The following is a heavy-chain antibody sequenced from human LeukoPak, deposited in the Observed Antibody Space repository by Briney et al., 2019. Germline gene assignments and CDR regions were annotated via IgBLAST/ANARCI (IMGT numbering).Heavy chain of an antibody. J-gene: IGHJ5*02. CDR1: GGSISSYY. CDR2: IYYSGST. Sequence: PSETLSLTCTVSGGSISSYYWSWIRQPPGKGLEWIGYIYYSGSTNYNPSLKSRVTISVDTSKNQFSLKLSSVTAADTAVYYCARHVMFSSSWYWFDPWGQGTLVTVSS. CDR3: ARHVMFSSSWYWFDP. V-gene: IGHV4-59*08. D-gene: IGHD6-13*01.